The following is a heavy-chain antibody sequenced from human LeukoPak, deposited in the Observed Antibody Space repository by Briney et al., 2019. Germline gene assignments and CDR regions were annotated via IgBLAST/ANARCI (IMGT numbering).Heavy chain of an antibody. CDR3: ARVRSGYCSSTRCVGFDY. CDR2: IYPGDSDT. CDR1: GYSFTSYW. J-gene: IGHJ4*02. Sequence: GESLKISCKGSGYSFTSYWIGWVRQMPGKGLEWMGIIYPGDSDTRYSPSFQGQVTISADKSISTAYLQWSSLKASDTAMYYCARVRSGYCSSTRCVGFDYWGQGTLVTVSS. V-gene: IGHV5-51*01. D-gene: IGHD2-2*01.